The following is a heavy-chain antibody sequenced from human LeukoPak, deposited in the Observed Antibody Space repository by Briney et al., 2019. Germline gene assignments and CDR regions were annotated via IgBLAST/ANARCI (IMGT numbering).Heavy chain of an antibody. CDR2: ISGSGGST. CDR1: GFTFSSYA. CDR3: AKVGIAVAGKVLYYFYY. V-gene: IGHV3-23*01. Sequence: GGSLRLSCAASGFTFSSYAMSWVRQAPGKGLEWVSAISGSGGSTYYADSVKGRFAISRDNSKNTLYLQMNSLRAEDTAVYYCAKVGIAVAGKVLYYFYYWGQGTLVTVSS. J-gene: IGHJ4*02. D-gene: IGHD6-19*01.